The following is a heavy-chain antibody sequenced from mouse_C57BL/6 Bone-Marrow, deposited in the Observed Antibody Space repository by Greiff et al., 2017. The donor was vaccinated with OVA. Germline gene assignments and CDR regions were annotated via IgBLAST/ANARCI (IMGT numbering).Heavy chain of an antibody. CDR3: ARSGTTVLAKAMDD. CDR1: GYAFSSSW. D-gene: IGHD1-1*01. Sequence: QVQLKQSGPELVKPGASVKISCKASGYAFSSSWMNWVKQRPGKGLEWIGRISPGDGDTNYNGQFKGKATLTAAKTSSTAYMQLSRLTSEDSAVYFCARSGTTVLAKAMDDWGQGTSVTVST. V-gene: IGHV1-82*01. CDR2: ISPGDGDT. J-gene: IGHJ4*01.